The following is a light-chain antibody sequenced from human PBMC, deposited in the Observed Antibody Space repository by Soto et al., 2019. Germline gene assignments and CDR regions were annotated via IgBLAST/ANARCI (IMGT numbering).Light chain of an antibody. J-gene: IGKJ1*01. V-gene: IGKV1-39*01. Sequence: DIQMTQSPSSLSASVGDRVTITCQASQSISNYLNWYQQKPGKAPKLLMYAASSLQSGVPSRFGGSGSGTDFTLTISSLQPEDFATYYCQQSYSTPRTFGQGTKVEIK. CDR2: AAS. CDR1: QSISNY. CDR3: QQSYSTPRT.